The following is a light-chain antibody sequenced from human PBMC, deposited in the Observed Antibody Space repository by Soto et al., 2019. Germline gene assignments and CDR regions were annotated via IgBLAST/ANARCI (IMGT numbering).Light chain of an antibody. CDR2: SNN. CDR1: SSNIGSHT. Sequence: QSVLTQPPSASGTPGQRVTISCSGSSSNIGSHTVNWYQQLPGAAPKLLIYSNNQRPSGVPDRFSGSKSGTSASLAINGLQSEDEADYYCAALDDSLNGVFGGGTKLTVL. CDR3: AALDDSLNGV. J-gene: IGLJ3*02. V-gene: IGLV1-44*01.